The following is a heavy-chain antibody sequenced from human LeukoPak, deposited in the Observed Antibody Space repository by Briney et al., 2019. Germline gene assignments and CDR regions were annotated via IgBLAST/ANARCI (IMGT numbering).Heavy chain of an antibody. CDR1: GFTFSTYW. CDR2: IDVDGSTT. V-gene: IGHV3-74*01. CDR3: VRGYTYGPDN. D-gene: IGHD5-18*01. J-gene: IGHJ4*02. Sequence: GGSLRLSCGASGFTFSTYWMHWVRQAPGKWLVWASRIDVDGSTTGYADSVKGRFTISRDNAKNTLYLQMNSLRAEDTAVYYCVRGYTYGPDNWGQGTLVTVSS.